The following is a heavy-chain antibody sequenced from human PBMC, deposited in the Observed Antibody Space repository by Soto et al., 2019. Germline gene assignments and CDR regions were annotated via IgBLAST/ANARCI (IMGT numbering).Heavy chain of an antibody. Sequence: QVHLVPSGAEVKKPGASVKVSCKGSGYTFTSYGITWVRQAPGQGLEWMGWISAHNGNTDYAQKLQGRVTVTRDTSTSTAYMEMRSLRSAATAVYYCARGRDGDYWGQGALVTVSS. J-gene: IGHJ4*02. CDR2: ISAHNGNT. CDR1: GYTFTSYG. V-gene: IGHV1-18*01. D-gene: IGHD6-6*01. CDR3: ARGRDGDY.